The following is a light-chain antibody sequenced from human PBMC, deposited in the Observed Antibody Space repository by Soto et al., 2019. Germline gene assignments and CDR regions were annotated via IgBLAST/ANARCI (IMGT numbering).Light chain of an antibody. Sequence: QSVLTQPPSASGTPGQRVTISCSGGRTNIGSNTVNWYQQLPGAAPKVLIQNNNQRPSGVPDRFSGSKSGTSASLAISGLQSGDEADYYCGAWDDILTGYVFGFGTKLTVL. V-gene: IGLV1-44*01. CDR1: RTNIGSNT. J-gene: IGLJ1*01. CDR3: GAWDDILTGYV. CDR2: NNN.